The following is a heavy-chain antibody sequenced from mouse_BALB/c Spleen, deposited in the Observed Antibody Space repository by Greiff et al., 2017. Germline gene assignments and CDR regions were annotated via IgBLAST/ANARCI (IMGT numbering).Heavy chain of an antibody. J-gene: IGHJ4*01. CDR3: ARGHGYDVYAMDY. V-gene: IGHV3-6*02. D-gene: IGHD2-2*01. CDR1: GYSITSGYY. Sequence: EVKLEESGPGLVKPSQSLSLTCSVTGYSITSGYYWNWIRQFPGNKLEWMGYISYDGSNNYNPSLKNRISITRDTSKNQFFLKLNSVTTEDTATYYCARGHGYDVYAMDYWGQGTSVTVSS. CDR2: ISYDGSN.